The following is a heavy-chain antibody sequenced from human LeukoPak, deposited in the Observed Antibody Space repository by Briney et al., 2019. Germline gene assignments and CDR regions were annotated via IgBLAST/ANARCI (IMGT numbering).Heavy chain of an antibody. V-gene: IGHV3-7*01. J-gene: IGHJ6*03. D-gene: IGHD3-22*01. Sequence: PGGSLRLSCAASGFTFTNYWMSWVRQAPGKGLEWVASIKRDGSEKNYVDSVKGRFTISRDNVKNALHLQMNSLRAEDTAVYYCARGGWLSSGYYFPLLSSDYMDVWGKGTTVTVSS. CDR2: IKRDGSEK. CDR1: GFTFTNYW. CDR3: ARGGWLSSGYYFPLLSSDYMDV.